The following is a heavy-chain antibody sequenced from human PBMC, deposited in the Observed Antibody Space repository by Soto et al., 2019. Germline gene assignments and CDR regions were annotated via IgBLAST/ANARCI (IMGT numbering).Heavy chain of an antibody. D-gene: IGHD1-26*01. CDR3: ARTQTGPTRGSFDM. Sequence: QLQLQESGPGLVKPSETLSLTCTVSGGSISSSTDYWDWMRQPPGKGLEWIGRVYYRGSTYYNPSLKSRVTISVDTSKQQFSLRLSSVTAPDTAVYYCARTQTGPTRGSFDMWGQGTLVTVSS. CDR2: VYYRGST. J-gene: IGHJ3*02. V-gene: IGHV4-39*01. CDR1: GGSISSSTDY.